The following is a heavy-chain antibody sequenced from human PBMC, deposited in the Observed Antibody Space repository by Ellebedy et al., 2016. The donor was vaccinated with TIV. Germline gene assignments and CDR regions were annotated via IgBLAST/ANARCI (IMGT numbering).Heavy chain of an antibody. Sequence: ASVKVSXXASGYTFTSYGISWVRQAPGQGLEWMGWISAYNGNTSYAQKFQGRVTMTRDTSTSTVYMELSSLRSEDTAVYYCARDRPLVDIAVAGTWDYYYGMDVWGQGTTVTVSS. J-gene: IGHJ6*02. CDR3: ARDRPLVDIAVAGTWDYYYGMDV. CDR2: ISAYNGNT. V-gene: IGHV1-18*01. CDR1: GYTFTSYG. D-gene: IGHD6-19*01.